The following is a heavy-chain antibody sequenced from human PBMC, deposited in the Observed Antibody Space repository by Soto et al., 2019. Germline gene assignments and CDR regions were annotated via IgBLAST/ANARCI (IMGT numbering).Heavy chain of an antibody. CDR1: GGSITNTKW. J-gene: IGHJ6*02. CDR3: ATQTISYTWDV. V-gene: IGHV4-4*02. CDR2: ISRREGS. Sequence: QVQLQESGPGLVKPSGTLSLSCAVSGGSITNTKWWTWVRQAPGKGLEWIGVISRREGSSSNPSLKGRVAMSLDTSKNQFSLRLSSVTAADTAVYYCATQTISYTWDVWGQGTTVTVS. D-gene: IGHD1-1*01.